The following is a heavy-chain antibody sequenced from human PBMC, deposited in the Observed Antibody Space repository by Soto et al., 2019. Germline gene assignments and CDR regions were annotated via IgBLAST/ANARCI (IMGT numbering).Heavy chain of an antibody. Sequence: GGSLRLSCAASGFTFSDHYMDWVRQAPGKGLEWVGRTRNKANSYTTEYAASVKGRFTISRDDSKNSLYLQMNSLKTEDTAVYYCAREVVLLWFGELLSSAGGMDVWGQGTTVTVSS. CDR1: GFTFSDHY. D-gene: IGHD3-10*01. J-gene: IGHJ6*02. CDR3: AREVVLLWFGELLSSAGGMDV. V-gene: IGHV3-72*01. CDR2: TRNKANSYTT.